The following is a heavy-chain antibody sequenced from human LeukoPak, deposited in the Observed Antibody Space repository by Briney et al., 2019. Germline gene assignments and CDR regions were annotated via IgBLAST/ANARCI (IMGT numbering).Heavy chain of an antibody. V-gene: IGHV4-39*07. Sequence: PSETLSLTCTVSGGSLSSSSYYWGWIRQPPGKGLEWIGSIYYSGSTYYNPSLKSRVTISVDTSKNQFSLKLSSVTAADTAVYYCARASYGDIVVVPAASNWFDPWGQGTLVTVSS. CDR3: ARASYGDIVVVPAASNWFDP. J-gene: IGHJ5*02. CDR1: GGSLSSSSYY. D-gene: IGHD2-2*01. CDR2: IYYSGST.